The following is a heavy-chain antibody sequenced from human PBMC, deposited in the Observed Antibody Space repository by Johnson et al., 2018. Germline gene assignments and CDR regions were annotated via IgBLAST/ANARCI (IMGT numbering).Heavy chain of an antibody. Sequence: VQLQESGGGLVQPGGSRRLSCAVSALTFSTYWMHWVRQAPGKGLVWVSRINSDGSYTSYADSVKGRFNISRDNAKNTLFLQMKSLTAEDTAVDYCARGGSSGWTYSYYYYMDVLGKGTTVTVSS. J-gene: IGHJ6*03. D-gene: IGHD6-19*01. CDR3: ARGGSSGWTYSYYYYMDV. CDR1: ALTFSTYW. CDR2: INSDGSYT. V-gene: IGHV3-74*01.